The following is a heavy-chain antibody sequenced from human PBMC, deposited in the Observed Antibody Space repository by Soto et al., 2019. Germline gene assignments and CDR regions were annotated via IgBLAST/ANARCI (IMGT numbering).Heavy chain of an antibody. V-gene: IGHV3-11*05. J-gene: IGHJ4*02. CDR3: ARGATGGNSKVDY. Sequence: QVQLVASGGGLVKPGGSLRLSCAASGFTFSDYYMSWIRQAPGKGLEWVSYISSSSSYTNYADSVKGRFTISRDNAKNPLYLQMNSLRAEDTAVYYCARGATGGNSKVDYWGQGTLVTVSS. CDR2: ISSSSSYT. D-gene: IGHD2-21*02. CDR1: GFTFSDYY.